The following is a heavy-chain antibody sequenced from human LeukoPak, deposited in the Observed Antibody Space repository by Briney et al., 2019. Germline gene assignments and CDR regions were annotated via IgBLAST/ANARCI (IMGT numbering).Heavy chain of an antibody. CDR1: GFSLKDYL. CDR3: ARNWSGSSYFDY. CDR2: ISTAGGRT. Sequence: PGGSLRLSCVASGFSLKDYLMTWVRQPPGKGLEWVSAISTAGGRTYYADSVKGRFTISRDNSKNTLYLQMNSLRAEDTAVYYCARNWSGSSYFDYWGQGTLVTVSS. D-gene: IGHD3-3*01. J-gene: IGHJ4*02. V-gene: IGHV3-23*01.